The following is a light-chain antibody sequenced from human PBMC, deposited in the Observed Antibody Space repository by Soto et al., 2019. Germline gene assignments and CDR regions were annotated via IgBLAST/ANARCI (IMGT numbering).Light chain of an antibody. Sequence: QSALTQPASVSEFPGQSITISCTGASSDIGGYNYVSWYQQYPGKAPRLIIYEVSNRPSGVSSRFSGSKSGNTASLHISGLQAEDEAEYYCSSYRGSSTLVVFGGGTKLTVL. V-gene: IGLV2-14*01. CDR2: EVS. J-gene: IGLJ2*01. CDR1: SSDIGGYNY. CDR3: SSYRGSSTLVV.